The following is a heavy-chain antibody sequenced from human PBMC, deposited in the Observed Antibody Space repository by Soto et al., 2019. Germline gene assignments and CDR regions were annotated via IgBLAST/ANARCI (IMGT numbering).Heavy chain of an antibody. CDR3: AHRPTPVTWWFDP. CDR2: IYWNGDN. CDR1: GFSLTTSGVC. V-gene: IGHV2-5*01. Sequence: QITLKESGPPLVKPTQTLTLTCTFSGFSLTTSGVCVGWSRHPPGKALERLAHIYWNGDNLYCPSLKSRLTISKDTSKNQVVLKMTNMDPADTATYFCAHRPTPVTWWFDPWGQGTLVTVSS. D-gene: IGHD4-17*01. J-gene: IGHJ5*02.